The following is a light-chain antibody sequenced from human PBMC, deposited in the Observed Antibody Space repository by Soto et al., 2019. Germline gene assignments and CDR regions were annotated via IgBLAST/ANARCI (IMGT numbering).Light chain of an antibody. CDR1: QSVSSY. CDR2: DAS. Sequence: EIVLTQSPATLSLSPGERATLSCRASQSVSSYLAWYQQKPGQAPRLLIYDASNRATGIPARFSGSGSGTDFTLTISSLEPEDFAVYYCQQRSNWPLTLGAGPKVHIK. J-gene: IGKJ4*01. V-gene: IGKV3-11*01. CDR3: QQRSNWPLT.